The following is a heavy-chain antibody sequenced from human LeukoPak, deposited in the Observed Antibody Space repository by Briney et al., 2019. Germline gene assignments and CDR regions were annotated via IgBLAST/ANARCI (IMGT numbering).Heavy chain of an antibody. CDR3: ARDGYCSGTTCYLNWFDP. V-gene: IGHV4-4*07. D-gene: IGHD2-2*03. CDR2: IYTNGNT. CDR1: GGSITTNY. Sequence: SETLSLTRTVSGGSITTNYWSWIRQPAGKGLEWIGRIYTNGNTNYNPSLKSRVTMSVDTSKNQISLKLTSVTAADTAVYYCARDGYCSGTTCYLNWFDPWGQGTLVTVSS. J-gene: IGHJ5*02.